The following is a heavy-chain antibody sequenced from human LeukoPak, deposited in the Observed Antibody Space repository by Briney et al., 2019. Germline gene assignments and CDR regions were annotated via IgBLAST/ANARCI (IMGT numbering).Heavy chain of an antibody. V-gene: IGHV4-59*01. CDR3: ARTRPPSIFGVVDI. J-gene: IGHJ3*02. CDR1: GGSISSYY. Sequence: PSETLSLTCTVSGGSISSYYWIWIRQPPGKGLEWIGYIYYSGSTNYNPSLKSRVTISVDTSKNQFSLKLSSVTAADTAVYYCARTRPPSIFGVVDIWGQGTMVTVSS. D-gene: IGHD3-3*01. CDR2: IYYSGST.